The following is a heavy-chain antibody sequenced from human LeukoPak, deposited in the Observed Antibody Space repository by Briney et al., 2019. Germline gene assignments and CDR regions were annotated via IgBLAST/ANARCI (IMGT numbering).Heavy chain of an antibody. Sequence: PSETLSLTCTVSGGSINGYYWSWIRQPPGKGLEWIGYIYYSGSTKYNPSLKSRATISLDTSKNQFSLRLSSVTAADTAVYYCARSGGRGGSVWGQGTLVTVSS. CDR2: IYYSGST. J-gene: IGHJ4*02. CDR1: GGSINGYY. D-gene: IGHD5-12*01. V-gene: IGHV4-59*01. CDR3: ARSGGRGGSV.